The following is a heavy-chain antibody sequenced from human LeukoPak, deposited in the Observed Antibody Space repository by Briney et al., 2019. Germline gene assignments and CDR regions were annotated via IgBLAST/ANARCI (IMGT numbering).Heavy chain of an antibody. Sequence: KPSETLSLTCAVYGGSFSGYYWSWIRQPPGKGLDWIGEINHSGSTNYNPSLKSRVTISVDTSKNQFSLKLSSVTAADTAVYYCARGRVPSSGWYGFLFGFDPWGQGTLVTVSS. V-gene: IGHV4-34*01. CDR1: GGSFSGYY. CDR3: ARGRVPSSGWYGFLFGFDP. D-gene: IGHD6-19*01. CDR2: INHSGST. J-gene: IGHJ5*02.